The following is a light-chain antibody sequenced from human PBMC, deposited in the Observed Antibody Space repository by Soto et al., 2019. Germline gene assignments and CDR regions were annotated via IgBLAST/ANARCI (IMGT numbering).Light chain of an antibody. CDR2: DVS. CDR1: SSDVGGYNS. V-gene: IGLV2-14*01. Sequence: QSALTQPASVSGSPGQAITISCTGTSSDVGGYNSVSWDQQHPGKAPKLMIYDVSNRPSGVSTRFSGSKSGNTASLTISGLQAEDEADYYCASDSATNTRVFGGGTKVTV. J-gene: IGLJ3*02. CDR3: ASDSATNTRV.